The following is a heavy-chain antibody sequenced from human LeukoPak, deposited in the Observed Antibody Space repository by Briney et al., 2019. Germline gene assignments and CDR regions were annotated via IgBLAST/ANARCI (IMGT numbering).Heavy chain of an antibody. D-gene: IGHD2-2*01. Sequence: SQTLSLTCTVSGGSISSGEYYWSWIRQPPGKGLEWIGYIYYSGSTYYNPSLKSRVTISVDTSKNQFSLKLSSVTAADTAVYYCARMLSSTSCYDYWGQGTLVTVSS. CDR3: ARMLSSTSCYDY. J-gene: IGHJ4*02. CDR2: IYYSGST. CDR1: GGSISSGEYY. V-gene: IGHV4-30-4*08.